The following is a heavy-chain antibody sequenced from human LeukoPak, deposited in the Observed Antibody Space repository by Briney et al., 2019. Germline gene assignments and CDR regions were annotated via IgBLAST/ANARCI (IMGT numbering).Heavy chain of an antibody. CDR3: ARHAPYGSGSSLYYYYYGMDV. J-gene: IGHJ6*02. Sequence: GASLQISSKGSGYRFTSYWIGWVRPMPGKGLGWMGIIYPGDSDTRYSPSFQRQVTISADKSISPPHLQWSSLKASDTAMYYCARHAPYGSGSSLYYYYYGMDVWGQGTTVTVSS. CDR2: IYPGDSDT. CDR1: GYRFTSYW. D-gene: IGHD3-10*01. V-gene: IGHV5-51*01.